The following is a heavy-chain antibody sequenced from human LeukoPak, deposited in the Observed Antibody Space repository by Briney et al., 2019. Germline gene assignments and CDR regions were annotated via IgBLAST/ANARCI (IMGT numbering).Heavy chain of an antibody. CDR2: ISAYNGNT. CDR1: GYTFTSYG. D-gene: IGHD6-19*01. Sequence: GASVKVSCKASGYTFTSYGISWVRQAPGQGLEWMGWISAYNGNTNYAQKLQGRVTMTTDTSTSTAYMELRSLRSDDTAVYYCARGIGLAVAGTMPKYYYGMDVWGQGTTVTVSS. CDR3: ARGIGLAVAGTMPKYYYGMDV. J-gene: IGHJ6*02. V-gene: IGHV1-18*01.